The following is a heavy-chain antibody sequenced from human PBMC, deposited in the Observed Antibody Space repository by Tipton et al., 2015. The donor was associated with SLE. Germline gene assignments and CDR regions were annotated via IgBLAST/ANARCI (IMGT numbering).Heavy chain of an antibody. Sequence: GLVKPSETLSLTCSVSGGSISSSSYYWGWIRQAPGKGLEWIGYIYYRGTTFYNPSLKSRVTISLDTSKNQFSLRLSSVTAADTGIYYCARVDGYGESEYFDYWGQGIQVIVSS. V-gene: IGHV4-31*03. J-gene: IGHJ4*02. CDR3: ARVDGYGESEYFDY. D-gene: IGHD3-10*01. CDR2: IYYRGTT. CDR1: GGSISSSSYY.